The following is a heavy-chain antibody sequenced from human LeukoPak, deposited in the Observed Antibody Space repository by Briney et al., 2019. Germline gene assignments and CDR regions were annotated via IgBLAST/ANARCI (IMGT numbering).Heavy chain of an antibody. J-gene: IGHJ4*02. CDR1: GFTVGSNY. CDR2: LFGSGRT. V-gene: IGHV3-66*02. CDR3: VRVRSSSWYFDL. Sequence: GGSLRLSCAASGFTVGSNYMNWVRQAPGKGLEWVSILFGSGRTYYADSVKGRFTISRDNSKNTLFLQMNNMRTEDTAIYYCVRVRSSSWYFDLWGQGALVTVSS. D-gene: IGHD6-13*01.